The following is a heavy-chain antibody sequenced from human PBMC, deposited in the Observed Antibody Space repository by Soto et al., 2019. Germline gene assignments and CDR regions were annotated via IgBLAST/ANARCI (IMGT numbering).Heavy chain of an antibody. V-gene: IGHV5-10-1*01. CDR3: ARHVTIFGVDNYYYYGMDV. CDR1: GYSFTSYW. CDR2: IDPSDSYT. J-gene: IGHJ6*02. Sequence: GESLKISCKGSGYSFTSYWISWVRQMPGKGLEWMGRIDPSDSYTNYSPSFQGHVTISADKSISTAYLQWSSLKASDTAMYYCARHVTIFGVDNYYYYGMDVWGQGTTVTVS. D-gene: IGHD3-3*01.